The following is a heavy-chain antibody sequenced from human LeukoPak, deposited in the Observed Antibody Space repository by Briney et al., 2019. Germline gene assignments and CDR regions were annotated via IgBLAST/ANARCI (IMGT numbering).Heavy chain of an antibody. J-gene: IGHJ5*02. Sequence: GSLRLSCAASGFSFSNYAMSWVRQAPGKGLEWIGTIYYTGTTYYNPSLQSRVTMSMDTSKNQFTLKMSSVTAADTAVYYCARLNSPGWFDPWGQGTLVTVSS. CDR1: GFSFSNYA. CDR2: IYYTGTT. CDR3: ARLNSPGWFDP. V-gene: IGHV4-39*01.